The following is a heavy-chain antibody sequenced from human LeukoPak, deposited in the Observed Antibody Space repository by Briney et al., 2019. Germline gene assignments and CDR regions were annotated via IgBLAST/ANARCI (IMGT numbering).Heavy chain of an antibody. D-gene: IGHD6-19*01. J-gene: IGHJ3*02. V-gene: IGHV4-61*08. CDR1: GGSISNSGYY. CDR2: IYYSGST. Sequence: SETLSLTCTVSGGSISNSGYYWAWIRQPPGKGLEWIGYIYYSGSTNYNPSLKSRVTISVDTSKNQFSLKLSSVTAADTAVYYCARAHDYKQWLAINRRDDAFDIWGQGTMVTVSS. CDR3: ARAHDYKQWLAINRRDDAFDI.